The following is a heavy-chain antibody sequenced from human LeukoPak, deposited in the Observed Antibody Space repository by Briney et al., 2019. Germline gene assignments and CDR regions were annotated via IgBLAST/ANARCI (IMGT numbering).Heavy chain of an antibody. J-gene: IGHJ3*02. CDR2: IYYSGST. CDR1: GGSISSGDYY. Sequence: PSQTLSLTCTVSGGSISSGDYYWSWIRQPPGKGLEWIGYIYYSGSTYYNPSLKSRVTISVDTSKNQFSLKLSSVTAADTAVYYCARDVLSVKWLISRGAFDIWGQGTMVTVSS. CDR3: ARDVLSVKWLISRGAFDI. V-gene: IGHV4-30-4*08. D-gene: IGHD3-3*01.